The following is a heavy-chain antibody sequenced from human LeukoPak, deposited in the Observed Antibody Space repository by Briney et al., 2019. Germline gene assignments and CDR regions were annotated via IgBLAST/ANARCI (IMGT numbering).Heavy chain of an antibody. D-gene: IGHD6-13*01. Sequence: SETLSLTCAVYGGSFSGYYWSWIRQPPGKGLEWIGEINHSGSTNYNPSLKSRVTISVDTSKNQFSLKLSSVTAADTAVYYCARTSGYSSSSFGYWGQGTLVTVSS. CDR3: ARTSGYSSSSFGY. V-gene: IGHV4-34*01. J-gene: IGHJ4*02. CDR2: INHSGST. CDR1: GGSFSGYY.